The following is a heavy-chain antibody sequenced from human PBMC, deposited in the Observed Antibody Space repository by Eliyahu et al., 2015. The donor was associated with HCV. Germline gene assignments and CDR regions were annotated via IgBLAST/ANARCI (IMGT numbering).Heavy chain of an antibody. CDR3: ARRIQGDAPKGYFEY. CDR2: INHDGST. J-gene: IGHJ4*02. V-gene: IGHV4-34*02. Sequence: QVQLEQWGAGLLKPSETLSXTCAVYGXSFSGFYWNWIRQSPGKGLEWIGEINHDGSTNYNPSLKSRVTISADKSKNQFSLKVSSVTAADTAVYYCARRIQGDAPKGYFEYWGQGTLVNVSS. D-gene: IGHD5-18*01. CDR1: GXSFSGFY.